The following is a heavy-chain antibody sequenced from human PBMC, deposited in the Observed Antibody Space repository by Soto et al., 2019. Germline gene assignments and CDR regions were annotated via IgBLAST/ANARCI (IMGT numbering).Heavy chain of an antibody. CDR3: ARRFGTIFGVVHRFALVI. J-gene: IGHJ3*02. D-gene: IGHD3-3*01. CDR1: GFTFSSYS. CDR2: ISSSSSTI. V-gene: IGHV3-48*01. Sequence: PGGSLRLSCAASGFTFSSYSMNWVRQAPGKGLEWVSYISSSSSTIYYADSVKGRFTISRDNAKNSLYLQMNSLRAEDTAVYYCARRFGTIFGVVHRFALVIWGQGTMVTVSS.